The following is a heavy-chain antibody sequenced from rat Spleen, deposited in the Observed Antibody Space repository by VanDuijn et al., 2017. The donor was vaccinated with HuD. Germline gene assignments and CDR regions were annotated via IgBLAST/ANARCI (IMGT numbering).Heavy chain of an antibody. J-gene: IGHJ2*01. V-gene: IGHV5-7*01. CDR3: VRSVFDY. CDR1: GFTFSDYN. Sequence: EVQLVESDGGLVQPGRSLKLSCAASGFTFSDYNMAWVRQAPKKGLEWVATISYDGSSTYYRDSVKGRFTISRDNANSILYLQMDSLRSEDTATYYCVRSVFDYWGHGVMVTVSS. CDR2: ISYDGSST.